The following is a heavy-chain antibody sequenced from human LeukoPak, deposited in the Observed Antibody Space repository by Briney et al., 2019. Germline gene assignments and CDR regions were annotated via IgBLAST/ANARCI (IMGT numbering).Heavy chain of an antibody. V-gene: IGHV3-21*01. CDR2: ISSSSSYI. J-gene: IGHJ6*03. CDR1: GFTFSSYS. D-gene: IGHD3-10*01. Sequence: KPGGSLRLSCAASGFTFSSYSMNWVRQAPGKGLEWVSSISSSSSYIYYADSVKGRFTISRDNAKNSLYLQMNSLRAEDTAVYYCARDGYYGSGKYPGYYYYYYMDVWGKGTTVTVSS. CDR3: ARDGYYGSGKYPGYYYYYYMDV.